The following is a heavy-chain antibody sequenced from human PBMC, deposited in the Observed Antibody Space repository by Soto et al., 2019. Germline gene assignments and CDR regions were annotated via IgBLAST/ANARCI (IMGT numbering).Heavy chain of an antibody. Sequence: VQLVESGGGVVQPGRSLRLSCAASGFTFSSYAMHWVRQAPGKGLEWVSAISGSGGSTYYADSVKGRFTISRDNSKNTLYLQMNSLRAEDTAVYYCAKEVESGPHFDYWGQGTLVTVSS. CDR3: AKEVESGPHFDY. CDR1: GFTFSSYA. CDR2: ISGSGGST. V-gene: IGHV3-23*04. D-gene: IGHD1-1*01. J-gene: IGHJ4*02.